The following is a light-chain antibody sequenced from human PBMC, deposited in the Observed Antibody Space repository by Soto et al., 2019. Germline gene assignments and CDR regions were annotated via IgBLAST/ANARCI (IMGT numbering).Light chain of an antibody. J-gene: IGKJ3*01. Sequence: DIQMTQSPSSLSASVGDRVTITCRASQSISSHLNWYQQKPGKAPQLLIYEASSLQGGVPSRFSGSGSGTAVTLTISSLQADDFVIDYCQQRYSMPLTFGPGTRVDIK. CDR3: QQRYSMPLT. V-gene: IGKV1-39*01. CDR2: EAS. CDR1: QSISSH.